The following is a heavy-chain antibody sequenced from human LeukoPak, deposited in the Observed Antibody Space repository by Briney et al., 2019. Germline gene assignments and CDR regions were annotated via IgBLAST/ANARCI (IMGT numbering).Heavy chain of an antibody. D-gene: IGHD3-10*01. J-gene: IGHJ3*02. CDR3: ARTSYGSGSYPLDAFDI. CDR2: INRGGST. Sequence: SETLSLTCAVYGGSFNDYYWSWIRQPPGKGLEWIGEINRGGSTNYSPSLKSRVTISVDTSKSQFSLKLSSVTAADTAVYYCARTSYGSGSYPLDAFDIWGQGTMVTVSS. CDR1: GGSFNDYY. V-gene: IGHV4-34*01.